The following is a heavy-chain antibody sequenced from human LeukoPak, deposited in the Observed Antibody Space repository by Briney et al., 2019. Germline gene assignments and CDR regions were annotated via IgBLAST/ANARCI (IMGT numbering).Heavy chain of an antibody. CDR2: ISGSGGST. CDR1: GFIFSTHG. D-gene: IGHD3-22*01. J-gene: IGHJ4*02. CDR3: AKNSVNYYDSSGYRY. Sequence: GGSLRLSCTASGFIFSTHGMHWVRQAPGKGLEWVSAISGSGGSTYYADSVKGRFTISRDNSKNTLYLQMNSLRAEDTAVYYCAKNSVNYYDSSGYRYWGQGTLVTVSS. V-gene: IGHV3-23*01.